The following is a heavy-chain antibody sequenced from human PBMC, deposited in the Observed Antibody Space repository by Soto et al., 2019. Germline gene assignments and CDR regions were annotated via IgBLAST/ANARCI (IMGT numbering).Heavy chain of an antibody. D-gene: IGHD4-17*01. Sequence: QVQLVQSGAEVKKPGASVKVSCKASGYTFTSYGISWVRQAPGQGLEWMGWISAYNGNTNYAQKLQGRVTMTTDASTSTAYMELRSLRSDDTAVYYCARAPHDYGDLNWFDPWGQGTLVTVSS. CDR3: ARAPHDYGDLNWFDP. V-gene: IGHV1-18*01. J-gene: IGHJ5*02. CDR2: ISAYNGNT. CDR1: GYTFTSYG.